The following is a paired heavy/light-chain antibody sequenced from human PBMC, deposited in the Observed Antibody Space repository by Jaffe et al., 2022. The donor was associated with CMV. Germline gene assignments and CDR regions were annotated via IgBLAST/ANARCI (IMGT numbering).Heavy chain of an antibody. V-gene: IGHV3-23*01. D-gene: IGHD6-19*01. CDR2: ISSSGGTT. CDR1: GFTFSNYA. Sequence: VQLLESGGGLVQPGGSQRLSCAASGFTFSNYAMTWVRQAPGKGLEWVSAISSSGGTTYYTDSVKGRFTISRDNSKNTVYLQMNSLRAEDTAVYYCAKDGRVSLAGTGWYFDLWGRGTLVTVSS. CDR3: AKDGRVSLAGTGWYFDL. J-gene: IGHJ2*01.
Light chain of an antibody. J-gene: IGKJ4*01. CDR2: MGS. V-gene: IGKV2-28*01. CDR3: MQALRTPVT. Sequence: DIVMTQSPLSLPVTPGEPASISCRSSQSLLHSNGYNYVDWYLQKPGQSPQLLIYMGSNRASGVPDRFSGSGSGTDFTLKITRVEAEDVGIYSCMQALRTPVTFGGGTKVVIK. CDR1: QSLLHSNGYNY.